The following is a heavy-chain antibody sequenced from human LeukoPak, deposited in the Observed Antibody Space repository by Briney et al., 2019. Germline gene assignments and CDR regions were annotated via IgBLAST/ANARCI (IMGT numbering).Heavy chain of an antibody. Sequence: PGGSLRLSCTASGLTFGDYAMSWVRQAPGKGLEWVGFIRSKAYGGTTEYAASVKGRFTISRDDSKSIAYLQMNSLKTEDTAVYYCTRRLVIIPAFDIWGQGTMVTVSS. CDR3: TRRLVIIPAFDI. D-gene: IGHD3-10*01. V-gene: IGHV3-49*04. CDR1: GLTFGDYA. J-gene: IGHJ3*02. CDR2: IRSKAYGGTT.